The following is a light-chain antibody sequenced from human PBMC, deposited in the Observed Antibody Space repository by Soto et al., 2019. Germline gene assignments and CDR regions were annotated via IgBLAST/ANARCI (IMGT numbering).Light chain of an antibody. J-gene: IGLJ3*02. Sequence: QSALTQPASVSGSPGQSSTISCAGTTSDVGGYNYVSWYQQYPGKAPKFMIFEVSNRPSGVSNRFSGSKSGNTASLTISGLQADDEADYYCSSYTSSGTWVFGGGTKVTVL. V-gene: IGLV2-14*01. CDR1: TSDVGGYNY. CDR3: SSYTSSGTWV. CDR2: EVS.